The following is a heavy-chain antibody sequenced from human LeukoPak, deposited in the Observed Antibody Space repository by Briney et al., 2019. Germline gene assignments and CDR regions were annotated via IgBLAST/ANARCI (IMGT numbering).Heavy chain of an antibody. D-gene: IGHD5-18*01. V-gene: IGHV6-1*01. CDR1: GDSVSSNSAA. Sequence: PSETLSLTCAISGDSVSSNSAAWNWIRQSPSRGLEWLGRTYYRSKWYNDYAVSVKSRITINPDTSKNQFSLQLNSVTPEDTAVYYCARDLNTAMVNNWYFDLWGRGTLVTVSS. CDR2: TYYRSKWYN. J-gene: IGHJ2*01. CDR3: ARDLNTAMVNNWYFDL.